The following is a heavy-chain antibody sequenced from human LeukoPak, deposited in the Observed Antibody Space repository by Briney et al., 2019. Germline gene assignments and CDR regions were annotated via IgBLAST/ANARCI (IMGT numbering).Heavy chain of an antibody. Sequence: GGSLRLSCAASGFTFSSYGMHWIRQAPGKGLEWVAFIRNDGSIIYNADSVKGRFTISRDNSKNTLYLQMNSLRAEDTAVYYCAKDTPLCYFDYWGQGTLVTVSS. CDR2: IRNDGSII. J-gene: IGHJ4*02. V-gene: IGHV3-30*02. CDR1: GFTFSSYG. CDR3: AKDTPLCYFDY. D-gene: IGHD3-16*01.